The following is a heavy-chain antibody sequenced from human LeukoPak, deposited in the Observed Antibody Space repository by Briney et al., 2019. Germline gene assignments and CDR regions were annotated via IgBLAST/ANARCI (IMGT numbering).Heavy chain of an antibody. CDR3: AKGGDSSSWYPSGY. J-gene: IGHJ4*02. Sequence: GGSLRLSCAASGFTFSSYGMHWVRQAPGKGLEWVAVISHDGSNKYYADSVKGRFTISRDNSKNTLYLQMNSLRAEDTAVYYCAKGGDSSSWYPSGYWGQGTLVTVSS. D-gene: IGHD6-13*01. CDR1: GFTFSSYG. V-gene: IGHV3-30*18. CDR2: ISHDGSNK.